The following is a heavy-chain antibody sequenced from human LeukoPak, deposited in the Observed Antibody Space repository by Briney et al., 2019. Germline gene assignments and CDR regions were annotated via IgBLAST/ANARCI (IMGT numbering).Heavy chain of an antibody. D-gene: IGHD6-13*01. V-gene: IGHV3-21*04. CDR1: GFTFSSYS. CDR2: ISGSSYYI. J-gene: IGHJ3*02. CDR3: ARVEQLVGNDAFDI. Sequence: KSGGSLGLSCTASGFTFSSYSMNWVRQAPGKGLEWVSSISGSSYYIYYADSVKGRFTISRDNAKNSLYLQMNSLRAEDAALYHCARVEQLVGNDAFDIWGQGTMVTVSS.